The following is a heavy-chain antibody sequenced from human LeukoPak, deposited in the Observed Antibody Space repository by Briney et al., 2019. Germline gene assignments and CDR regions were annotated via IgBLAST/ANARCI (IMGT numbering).Heavy chain of an antibody. J-gene: IGHJ6*03. CDR3: ARTLRAAYYYYYMDV. Sequence: GGSLRLSCAASGFTFSSYSMNWVRQAPGKGLDWVSYISSSSSTISYADSVKGRFTISRDNAKNSLYLQMNSLRAEDTAVYYCARTLRAAYYYYYMDVWGKGTTVTVSS. CDR2: ISSSSSTI. V-gene: IGHV3-48*01. CDR1: GFTFSSYS.